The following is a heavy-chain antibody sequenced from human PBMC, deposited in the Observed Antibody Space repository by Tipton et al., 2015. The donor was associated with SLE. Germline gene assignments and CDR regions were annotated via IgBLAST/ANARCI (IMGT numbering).Heavy chain of an antibody. J-gene: IGHJ4*02. CDR3: ARDPNGGYGSFDY. D-gene: IGHD7-27*01. Sequence: LRLSCTVSGYSISSGYFWGWIRQPPGKGLEWIGRIYYSGSSYYNPSLKSRVTISVDTSKNQFSLKLSSVTAADTAVYYCARDPNGGYGSFDYWGLGALVTVSS. CDR1: GYSISSGYF. CDR2: IYYSGSS. V-gene: IGHV4-38-2*02.